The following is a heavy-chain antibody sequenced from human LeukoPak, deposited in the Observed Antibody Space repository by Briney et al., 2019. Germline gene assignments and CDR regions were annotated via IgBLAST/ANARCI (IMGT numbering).Heavy chain of an antibody. CDR3: ARGGFGELLSRFDP. D-gene: IGHD3-10*01. CDR1: GFTFSSYG. J-gene: IGHJ5*02. Sequence: GRSLRLSCAASGFTFSSYGMHWVRQAPGKGLEWVAVIWYDGSNKYYADSVKGRFTISRDNSKNTLYLQMNSLRAEDTAVYYCARGGFGELLSRFDPWGQGTLVTVSS. V-gene: IGHV3-33*01. CDR2: IWYDGSNK.